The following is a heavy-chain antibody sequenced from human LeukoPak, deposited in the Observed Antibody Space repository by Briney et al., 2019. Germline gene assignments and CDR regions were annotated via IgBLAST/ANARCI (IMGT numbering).Heavy chain of an antibody. J-gene: IGHJ5*02. CDR1: GYTFTSYG. CDR3: ARGTYYDILTGSRFDP. D-gene: IGHD3-9*01. CDR2: ISAYNGNT. V-gene: IGHV1-18*01. Sequence: GASVKVSCKASGYTFTSYGISWVRQAPGQGLEWMGWISAYNGNTNYAQKLQGRVTMTTDTSTSTAYMELRSLRSDDTAVYYCARGTYYDILTGSRFDPWGQGTLVTVSS.